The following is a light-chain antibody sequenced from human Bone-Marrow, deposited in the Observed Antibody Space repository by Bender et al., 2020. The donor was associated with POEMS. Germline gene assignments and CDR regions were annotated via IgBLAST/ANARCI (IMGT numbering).Light chain of an antibody. Sequence: QSVLTQPPSVSGAPGQRVTISCTGGSSNIGANYDVHWYQQIPGMAPRLLIHGNRNRPSGVPDRFSGSKSGTSASLAITGLQAEDEADYYCQSYDASLSGYVFGSGTKVTVL. CDR3: QSYDASLSGYV. J-gene: IGLJ1*01. V-gene: IGLV1-40*01. CDR2: GNR. CDR1: SSNIGANYD.